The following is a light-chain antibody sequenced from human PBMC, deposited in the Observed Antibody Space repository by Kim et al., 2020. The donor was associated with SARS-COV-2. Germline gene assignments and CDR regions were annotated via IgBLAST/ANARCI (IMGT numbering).Light chain of an antibody. CDR2: WAS. CDR3: QQYYSTPPS. Sequence: DIVMTQSPDSLAVSLGERATLNCKSSQTVLYNSINKNYLAWYQQKPGQAPKLLIYWASIRESGVSDRFSGSGSETDFTLTISSLQAEDVAVYYCQQYYSTPPSFGQGTKLEIK. J-gene: IGKJ2*03. V-gene: IGKV4-1*01. CDR1: QTVLYNSINKNY.